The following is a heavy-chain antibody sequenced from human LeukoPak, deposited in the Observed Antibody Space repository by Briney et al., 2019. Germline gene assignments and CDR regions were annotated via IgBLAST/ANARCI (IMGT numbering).Heavy chain of an antibody. Sequence: GGSLRLSCAASGFTFSSYAMSWVRQAPGKGLEWVSAISGSGGSTYYADSVKGRFTISRDNSKNTLYLQMNSLRDEDTAVYYCAKDPSLPGIAVAAWWLPWGQGTLVTVSS. V-gene: IGHV3-23*01. J-gene: IGHJ5*02. D-gene: IGHD6-19*01. CDR2: ISGSGGST. CDR1: GFTFSSYA. CDR3: AKDPSLPGIAVAAWWLP.